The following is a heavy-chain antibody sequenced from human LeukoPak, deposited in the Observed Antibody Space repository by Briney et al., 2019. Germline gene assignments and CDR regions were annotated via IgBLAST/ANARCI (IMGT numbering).Heavy chain of an antibody. Sequence: SETLSLTCTVSGGSISSYYWSWIRQPAGKGLEWIGSIYYSGSTHYNPSLKSRVTISVDTSKNQFSLNLSTVSGSDTAVYYCARHSGTYPIDYWGQGTLVTVSS. CDR3: ARHSGTYPIDY. J-gene: IGHJ4*02. D-gene: IGHD6-13*01. CDR1: GGSISSYY. V-gene: IGHV4-59*05. CDR2: IYYSGST.